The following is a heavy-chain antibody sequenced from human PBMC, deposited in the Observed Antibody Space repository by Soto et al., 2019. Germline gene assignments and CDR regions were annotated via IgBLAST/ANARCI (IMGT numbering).Heavy chain of an antibody. CDR3: ASCVPIVGATNGWFDP. CDR1: GGTFSSYA. D-gene: IGHD1-26*01. V-gene: IGHV1-69*01. CDR2: NIPIFGTA. Sequence: QVQLVQSGAEVKKPGASVKVSCKDSGGTFSSYAISWVRQAPGQGLEWTGGNIPIFGTANYAQKFQGRVTITADESTSTAYMELSSLRSEDTAVYYCASCVPIVGATNGWFDPWGQGTLVTVSS. J-gene: IGHJ5*02.